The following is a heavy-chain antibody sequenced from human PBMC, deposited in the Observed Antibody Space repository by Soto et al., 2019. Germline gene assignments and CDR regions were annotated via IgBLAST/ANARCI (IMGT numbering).Heavy chain of an antibody. CDR1: GFTFSNHW. D-gene: IGHD6-19*01. CDR3: ARDPGISSGWYYFDY. Sequence: AGGSLRLSCAASGFTFSNHWMTWXRQAPGKGLEWVASVKQDGSEIYYGDSVKGRFTISRDNAKNSLFLQLNSLRAEDTAMYYCARDPGISSGWYYFDYWGQGTLVTVSS. J-gene: IGHJ4*02. CDR2: VKQDGSEI. V-gene: IGHV3-7*05.